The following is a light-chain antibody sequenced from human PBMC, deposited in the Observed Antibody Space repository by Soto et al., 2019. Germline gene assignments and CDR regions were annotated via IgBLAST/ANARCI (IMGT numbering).Light chain of an antibody. CDR3: SSYTSSSTDV. V-gene: IGLV2-14*01. J-gene: IGLJ1*01. Sequence: QSALTQPASVSGSPGQSITISCTGTSSDDGGYDYVSWYQHHPGKAPKLTIYEVSNRPSGVSNRFSGSKSGNTASLTISGLQAEDEAEYYCSSYTSSSTDVFGTGTKVTVL. CDR2: EVS. CDR1: SSDDGGYDY.